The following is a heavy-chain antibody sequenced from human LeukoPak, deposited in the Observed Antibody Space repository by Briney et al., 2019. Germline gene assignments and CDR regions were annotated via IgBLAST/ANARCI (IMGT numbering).Heavy chain of an antibody. J-gene: IGHJ4*02. CDR1: GYTFTSYG. D-gene: IGHD3-22*01. CDR3: AREANYYDSSGPNFDY. Sequence: RASVTVSCKASGYTFTSYGISWVRQAPGQGLEWMGWISAYNGNTNYAQKLQGRVTMTTDTSTSTAYMELRSLRSDDTAVYYCAREANYYDSSGPNFDYWGQGTLVTVSS. CDR2: ISAYNGNT. V-gene: IGHV1-18*01.